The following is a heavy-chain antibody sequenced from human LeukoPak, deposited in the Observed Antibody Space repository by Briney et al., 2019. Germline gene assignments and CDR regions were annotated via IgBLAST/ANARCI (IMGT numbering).Heavy chain of an antibody. CDR3: ARCYSSMKYYYYYMDV. CDR1: AFTVSSNY. CDR2: ISYDGSNK. D-gene: IGHD2-21*02. J-gene: IGHJ6*03. Sequence: GGSLRLSCAASAFTVSSNYMHWVRQAPGKGLEWVAVISYDGSNKYYADSVKGRFTISRDNSKNTLYLQMNSLRSEDTAVYYCARCYSSMKYYYYYMDVWGKGTTVTVSS. V-gene: IGHV3-30-3*01.